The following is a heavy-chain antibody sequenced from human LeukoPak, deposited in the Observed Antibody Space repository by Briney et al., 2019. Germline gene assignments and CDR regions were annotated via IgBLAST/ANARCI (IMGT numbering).Heavy chain of an antibody. J-gene: IGHJ4*02. D-gene: IGHD5-12*01. CDR2: INSDGSSI. Sequence: GGSLRLSCAASGFTFSSYLMHWVRQAPGKGLVWVSRINSDGSSITYADSVKGRFTISRDNAKNTLFLQMNSLRVEDTAVYYCAREGRVSGYDFDCWGQGTLVTVSS. CDR1: GFTFSSYL. CDR3: AREGRVSGYDFDC. V-gene: IGHV3-74*03.